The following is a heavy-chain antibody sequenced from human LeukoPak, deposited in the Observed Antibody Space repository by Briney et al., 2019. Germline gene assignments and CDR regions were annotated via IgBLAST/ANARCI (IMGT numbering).Heavy chain of an antibody. CDR3: ASTGTAGVYFDY. J-gene: IGHJ4*02. CDR1: GGSFSGYY. Sequence: SETLSLTCAVYGGSFSGYYWSWIRQPPGKGLEWIGEINHSGSTNYNPSLKSRVTISVDTSKNQFSLKLSSVTAADTAVYYCASTGTAGVYFDYWGQGTLVTVSS. V-gene: IGHV4-34*01. D-gene: IGHD2-21*02. CDR2: INHSGST.